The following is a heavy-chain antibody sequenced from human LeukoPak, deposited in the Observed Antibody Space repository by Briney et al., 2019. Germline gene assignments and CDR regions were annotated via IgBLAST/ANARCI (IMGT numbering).Heavy chain of an antibody. V-gene: IGHV4-59*01. CDR1: GGSISSYY. J-gene: IGHJ4*02. CDR2: IYYSGST. CDR3: ARGLVSEHSGDDLGNYFEY. Sequence: PSETLSLTCTVSGGSISSYYWSWIRQPPGKGLEWIGYIYYSGSTNYNPSLKSRVTISVDTSKNQFSLKLSSVTAADTAVYYCARGLVSEHSGDDLGNYFEYWGQGTLVTVSS. D-gene: IGHD5-12*01.